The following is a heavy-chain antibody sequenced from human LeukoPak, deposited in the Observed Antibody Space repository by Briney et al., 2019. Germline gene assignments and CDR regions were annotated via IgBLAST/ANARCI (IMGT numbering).Heavy chain of an antibody. Sequence: PGRSLRLSCAASGFTFSSYGMHWVRQAPGKGLEWVAVISYDGSNKYYADSVKGRFTISRDNSKNTLYLQMNSLRAEDTAVYYCAKSSIPKFELLWFGEPFAEYYFDYWGQGTLVTVSS. CDR2: ISYDGSNK. J-gene: IGHJ4*02. V-gene: IGHV3-30*18. CDR3: AKSSIPKFELLWFGEPFAEYYFDY. CDR1: GFTFSSYG. D-gene: IGHD3-10*01.